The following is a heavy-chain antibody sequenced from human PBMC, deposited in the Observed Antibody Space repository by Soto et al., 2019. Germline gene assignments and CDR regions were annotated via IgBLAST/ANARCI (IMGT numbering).Heavy chain of an antibody. Sequence: GGSLRLSCAASGFTFSSYGMHWVRQAPGKGLEWVAVISYDGSNKYYADSVKGRFTISRDNSKNTLYLQMNSLRAEDTAVYYCAKGAAGTDYYYGMDVWGQGTTVTVSS. CDR1: GFTFSSYG. D-gene: IGHD6-13*01. CDR2: ISYDGSNK. V-gene: IGHV3-30*18. J-gene: IGHJ6*02. CDR3: AKGAAGTDYYYGMDV.